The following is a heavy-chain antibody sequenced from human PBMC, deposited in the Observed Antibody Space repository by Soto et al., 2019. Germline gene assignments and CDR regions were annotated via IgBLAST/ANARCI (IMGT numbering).Heavy chain of an antibody. D-gene: IGHD4-4*01. Sequence: NPSETLSLTCTVSGGSVSSSGNYWSWIRQLPGKGLEWIGYIYYSGSTYYNPSLRSRVTMSVDTSKNQFSLKLSSVTAADTAVYYCARDWDYSLDYWGQGTLVTVSS. CDR1: GGSVSSSGNY. CDR3: ARDWDYSLDY. V-gene: IGHV4-31*03. CDR2: IYYSGST. J-gene: IGHJ4*02.